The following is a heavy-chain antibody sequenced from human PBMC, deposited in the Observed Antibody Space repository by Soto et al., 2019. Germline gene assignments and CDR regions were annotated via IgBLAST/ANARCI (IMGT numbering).Heavy chain of an antibody. V-gene: IGHV4-31*03. CDR3: ATEPTVPSGFDS. D-gene: IGHD4-17*01. J-gene: IGHJ4*02. CDR2: IYYTGIT. CDR1: GGSISSGGFY. Sequence: SETLSLTCTVSGGSISSGGFYWTWIRQHPGKGLEWIGYIYYTGITYYNPSLKSRVTISLGTSQNQFSLHLSSVTAADTAVYYCATEPTVPSGFDSWGQGTLVTVS.